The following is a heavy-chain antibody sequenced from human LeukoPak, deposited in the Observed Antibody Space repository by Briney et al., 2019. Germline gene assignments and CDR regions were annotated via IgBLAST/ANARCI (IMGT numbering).Heavy chain of an antibody. D-gene: IGHD2-2*03. CDR3: ANQWIGWPPVED. J-gene: IGHJ4*02. V-gene: IGHV3-30*18. CDR2: ISYDGSNK. Sequence: GRSLRLSCAASGFTFSSYGMHWVRQAPGKGLEWVAVISYDGSNKYYADSVKGRFTISRDNSKNTLYLQMNSLRAEDTAVYYCANQWIGWPPVEDWGQGTLVTVSS. CDR1: GFTFSSYG.